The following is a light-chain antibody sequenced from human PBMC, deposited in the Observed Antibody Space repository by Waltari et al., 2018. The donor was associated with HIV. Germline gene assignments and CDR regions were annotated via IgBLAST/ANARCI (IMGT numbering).Light chain of an antibody. CDR2: EAS. J-gene: IGKJ1*01. CDR1: ETINNY. V-gene: IGKV1-5*03. Sequence: DVQMTQSPPTLSASVGDRVTITCRASETINNYLAWYQQKPGTAPKLLIDEASRLQPGVPSRFSGSVSQTEFTLTISSLEPDDFATYYCQQYNSYSRTFGQGTKVDIK. CDR3: QQYNSYSRT.